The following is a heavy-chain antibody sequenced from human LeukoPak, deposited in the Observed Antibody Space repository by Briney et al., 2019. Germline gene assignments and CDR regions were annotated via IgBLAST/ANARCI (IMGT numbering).Heavy chain of an antibody. CDR1: GFTFSSYW. J-gene: IGHJ4*02. CDR3: ARVKGGNFDY. D-gene: IGHD3-16*01. Sequence: PGGSLRLSCAASGFTFSSYWMHWVRQAPGKGLVWVSRINTDGDTTTYADSVKGRFTISRDNAKNSLYLQMNSLRAEDTAVYYCARVKGGNFDYWGQGTLVTVSS. CDR2: INTDGDTT. V-gene: IGHV3-74*01.